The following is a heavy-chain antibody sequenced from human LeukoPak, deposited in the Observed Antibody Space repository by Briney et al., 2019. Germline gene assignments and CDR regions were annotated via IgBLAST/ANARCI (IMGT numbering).Heavy chain of an antibody. CDR1: GFTFSSYS. CDR3: ARDLGGIAADGTAY. V-gene: IGHV3-21*01. CDR2: ISFSGNDI. D-gene: IGHD6-13*01. J-gene: IGHJ4*02. Sequence: KSGGSLRLSCAASGFTFSSYSMNWVRQAPGKGLEWVSSISFSGNDIYYADSVKGRFTISRDNAKNSLYLQINSLRVEDTAVYYCARDLGGIAADGTAYWGQGTLVIVSS.